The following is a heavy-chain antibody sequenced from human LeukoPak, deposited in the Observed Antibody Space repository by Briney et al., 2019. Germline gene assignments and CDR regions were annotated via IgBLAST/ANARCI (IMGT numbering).Heavy chain of an antibody. CDR2: ISGTSSYI. J-gene: IGHJ4*02. D-gene: IGHD3-10*01. CDR1: GFTFSSYS. CDR3: ARGEYGSGSYHIDY. V-gene: IGHV3-21*01. Sequence: GGSLRLSCAASGFTFSSYSMNWVRQAPGKGLEWISFISGTSSYIYYADSVKGRFTISRDNAKNSLYLQMNSLRAEDTAVYYCARGEYGSGSYHIDYWGQGTLVTVSS.